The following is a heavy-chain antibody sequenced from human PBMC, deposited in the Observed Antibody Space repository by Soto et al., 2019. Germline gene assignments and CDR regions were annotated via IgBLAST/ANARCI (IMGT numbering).Heavy chain of an antibody. CDR3: TRRQLLWFGELSENNWFDP. Sequence: SETLSLTCAVYGGSFSSYYWTWIRQPPGEGLEWIGEIYHSGTTNYNPSLQSRLTISLDTSKNQFSLKLSSLTAADTAVYYCTRRQLLWFGELSENNWFDPWGQGTLVTVSS. CDR2: IYHSGTT. D-gene: IGHD3-10*01. V-gene: IGHV4-34*01. CDR1: GGSFSSYY. J-gene: IGHJ5*02.